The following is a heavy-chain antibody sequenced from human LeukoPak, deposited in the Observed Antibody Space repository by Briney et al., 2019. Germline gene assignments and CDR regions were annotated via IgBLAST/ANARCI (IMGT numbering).Heavy chain of an antibody. Sequence: PGRSLRLSCAASGFTFSSYAMHWVRQAPGKGLEWVAVISYDGSNKYYADSVKGRFTISRDNSKNTLYLQMNSLRAEDTAVYYCARLGTDDTAMPSWYFDLWGRGTLVTVSS. CDR2: ISYDGSNK. V-gene: IGHV3-30*04. J-gene: IGHJ2*01. CDR1: GFTFSSYA. CDR3: ARLGTDDTAMPSWYFDL. D-gene: IGHD5-18*01.